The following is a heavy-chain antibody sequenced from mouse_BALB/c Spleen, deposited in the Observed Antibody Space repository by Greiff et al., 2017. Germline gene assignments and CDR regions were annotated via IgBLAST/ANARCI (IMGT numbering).Heavy chain of an antibody. Sequence: VQLQESGPGLVAPSQSLSITCTVSGFSLTSYGVHWVRQPPGKGLEWLGVIWAGGSTNYNSALMSRLSISKDNSKSQVFSKMNSLQTDDTAMYYCARGGNLLRYFDVWGAGTTVTVSS. CDR3: ARGGNLLRYFDV. CDR2: IWAGGST. J-gene: IGHJ1*01. V-gene: IGHV2-9*02. CDR1: GFSLTSYG. D-gene: IGHD2-1*01.